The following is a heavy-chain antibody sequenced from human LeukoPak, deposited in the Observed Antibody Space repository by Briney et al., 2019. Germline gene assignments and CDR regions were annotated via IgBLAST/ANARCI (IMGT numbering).Heavy chain of an antibody. J-gene: IGHJ5*02. CDR3: ARTYCTNGVCFNWFDP. CDR2: INPNSGGT. Sequence: ASVKVSCKASGYTFTGYYMHLVRQAPGQGLEWMGWINPNSGGTNYAQKFQGRVTMTRDTSISTAYMELSRLRSDDTAVYYCARTYCTNGVCFNWFDPWGQGTLVTVSS. CDR1: GYTFTGYY. D-gene: IGHD2-8*01. V-gene: IGHV1-2*02.